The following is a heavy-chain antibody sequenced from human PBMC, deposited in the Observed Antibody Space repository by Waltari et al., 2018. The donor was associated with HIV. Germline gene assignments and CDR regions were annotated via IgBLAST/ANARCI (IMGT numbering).Heavy chain of an antibody. CDR1: GGSFSGYF. J-gene: IGHJ2*01. CDR3: ARPTSPWQPRWYCDL. V-gene: IGHV4-34*01. Sequence: QVQLQQWGAGLLKPSEPLSLTCAVYGGSFSGYFWSWIRQPPGKGMEWIGEINHSGSTNYNPSLKSRVTISVDTSKNQFSLKLSSVTAADTAVYYCARPTSPWQPRWYCDLWGRGTLVTVSS. CDR2: INHSGST. D-gene: IGHD2-2*01.